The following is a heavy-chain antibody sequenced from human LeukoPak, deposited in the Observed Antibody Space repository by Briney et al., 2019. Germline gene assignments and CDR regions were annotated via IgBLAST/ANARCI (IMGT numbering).Heavy chain of an antibody. Sequence: GGSLRLSCAASGFTVSSNFMTWVRQAPGKGLEWVSVTYSDGTTYYADSVKGRFTTSRDNSKNTLDLQMNSLRAEDTATYYCAKEKRNLRGARGAFDTWGQGTMVTVSA. J-gene: IGHJ3*02. CDR3: AKEKRNLRGARGAFDT. CDR2: TYSDGTT. D-gene: IGHD4/OR15-4a*01. V-gene: IGHV3-53*01. CDR1: GFTVSSNF.